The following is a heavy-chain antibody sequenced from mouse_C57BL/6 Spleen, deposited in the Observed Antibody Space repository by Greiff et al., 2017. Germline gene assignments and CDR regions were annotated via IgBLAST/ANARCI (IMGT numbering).Heavy chain of an antibody. CDR3: ERCDYYGSSYVGWLAY. CDR1: GYTFTNYW. V-gene: IGHV1-63*01. Sequence: QVQLQQPGAELVRPGTSVKMSCKASGYTFTNYWMGWAKQRPGHGLEWIGSIYPAGGYTNYNEKFKGKATLTADKSSSTAYMQFSSLTSEDSAIYYCERCDYYGSSYVGWLAYWGQGTLVTVSA. D-gene: IGHD1-1*01. CDR2: IYPAGGYT. J-gene: IGHJ3*01.